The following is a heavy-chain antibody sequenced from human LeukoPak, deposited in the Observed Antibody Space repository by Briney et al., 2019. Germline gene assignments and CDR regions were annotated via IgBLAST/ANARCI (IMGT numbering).Heavy chain of an antibody. V-gene: IGHV3-7*01. CDR1: GFTFSSYW. CDR3: GRDRAYGVDY. D-gene: IGHD4-17*01. CDR2: INLDGGEK. J-gene: IGHJ4*02. Sequence: GGSLRPSCAASGFTFSSYWMTWVRQAPGKGLEWVANINLDGGEKYYVASVKGRFTISRDNAKNSLYLEMISLRAEDTAVYYCGRDRAYGVDYWGQGTLITVSS.